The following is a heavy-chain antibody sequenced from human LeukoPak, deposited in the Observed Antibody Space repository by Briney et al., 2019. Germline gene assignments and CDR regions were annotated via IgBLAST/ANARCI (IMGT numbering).Heavy chain of an antibody. CDR3: AKDGGGGQWLRHNYFDY. Sequence: PGGSLRLSCAASGFSFNAHSMSWVRQAPGKGLEWVAFIRYDGSNKHYADSVKGRFTISRDNSKNTLYLQMNSLRAEDTAVYYCAKDGGGGQWLRHNYFDYWGQGTLVTVSS. V-gene: IGHV3-30*02. CDR2: IRYDGSNK. D-gene: IGHD5-12*01. CDR1: GFSFNAHS. J-gene: IGHJ4*02.